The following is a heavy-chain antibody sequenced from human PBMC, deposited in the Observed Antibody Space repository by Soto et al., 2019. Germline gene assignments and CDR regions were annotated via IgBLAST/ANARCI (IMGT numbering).Heavy chain of an antibody. D-gene: IGHD5-12*01. CDR1: GDSFNDYY. CDR3: ARESGGATATLDYYYFYMDV. J-gene: IGHJ6*03. V-gene: IGHV1-2*04. Sequence: QVQLVQSGAEVRTPGASVTVSCRSSGDSFNDYYIHWLRQAPGQGFEWMGWINPNGGVTQYAQKIQGWVSMTRDTSSRTVYRQLSRLRSDDTAVYYCARESGGATATLDYYYFYMDVWGTGTTVTVSS. CDR2: INPNGGVT.